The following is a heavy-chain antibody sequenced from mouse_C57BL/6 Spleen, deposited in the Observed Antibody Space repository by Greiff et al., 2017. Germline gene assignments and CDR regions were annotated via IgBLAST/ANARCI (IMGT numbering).Heavy chain of an antibody. CDR1: GFNIKDDY. V-gene: IGHV14-4*01. CDR2: IDPENGDT. Sequence: EVQLQQSGAELVRPGASVKLSCTASGFNIKDDYMPWVKQRPEQGLEWIGWIDPENGDTEYASKFQGKATITADTSSNTAYLQLSSLTSEDTAVYYCTTNWGTHFDYWGQGTTLTVSS. J-gene: IGHJ2*01. D-gene: IGHD4-1*01. CDR3: TTNWGTHFDY.